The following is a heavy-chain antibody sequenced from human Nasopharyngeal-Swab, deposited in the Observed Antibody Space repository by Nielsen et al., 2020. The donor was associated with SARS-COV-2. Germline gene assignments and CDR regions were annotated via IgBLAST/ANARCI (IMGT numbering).Heavy chain of an antibody. V-gene: IGHV4-31*03. CDR1: GGSISSGGYF. J-gene: IGHJ5*02. CDR2: IYYSGST. CDR3: ARLNGIAAAGTGWFDP. Sequence: SATLSLTCTGSGGSISSGGYFWSWLRQHPGKGLEWIGYIYYSGSTYYNPSLKSRVTISVDTSKNQFSLKLSSVTAADTAVYYCARLNGIAAAGTGWFDPWGQGTLVTVSS. D-gene: IGHD6-13*01.